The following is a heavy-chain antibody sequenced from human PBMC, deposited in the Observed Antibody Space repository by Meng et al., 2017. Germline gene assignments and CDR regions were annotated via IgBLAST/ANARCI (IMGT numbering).Heavy chain of an antibody. V-gene: IGHV1-69*06. CDR3: ARDKRPSSSWYGNWFDP. J-gene: IGHJ5*02. D-gene: IGHD6-13*01. CDR1: GGTFSSYA. CDR2: IIPIFGTA. Sequence: QVQAVQSGAEVKKPGSSVKVSCKASGGTFSSYAISWVRQAPGQGLEWMGGIIPIFGTANYAQKFQGRVTITADKSTSTAYMELSSLRSEDTAVYYCARDKRPSSSWYGNWFDPWGQGTLVTVSS.